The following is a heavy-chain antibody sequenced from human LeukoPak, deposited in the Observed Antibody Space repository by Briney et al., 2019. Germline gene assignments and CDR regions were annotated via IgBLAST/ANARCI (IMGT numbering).Heavy chain of an antibody. V-gene: IGHV3-21*01. J-gene: IGHJ6*03. Sequence: GGSLRLSCAASGFTFSSYSMNWVRQAPGKGLEWVSSISSSSSYIYYADSVKGRFTISRDNAKNSLYLQMNSLSAEDTAVYYCARGFRGNYYYMDVWGKGTTVTVSS. CDR3: ARGFRGNYYYMDV. D-gene: IGHD1-1*01. CDR1: GFTFSSYS. CDR2: ISSSSSYI.